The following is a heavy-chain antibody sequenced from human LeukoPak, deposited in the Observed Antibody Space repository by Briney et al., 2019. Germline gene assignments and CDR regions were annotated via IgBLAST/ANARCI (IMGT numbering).Heavy chain of an antibody. CDR3: AGDRGWTFYL. CDR2: IKGDGSEK. CDR1: EFNFAVEW. Sequence: GGSLRLSCAASEFNFAVEWMTWVRQAPGTGLEWVATIKGDGSEKYYVDPVKGRFTISRDNAKNSLYLQMNSLKDEDTAVYYCAGDRGWTFYLWGQGTLVSVSS. V-gene: IGHV3-7*01. D-gene: IGHD3-10*01. J-gene: IGHJ5*02.